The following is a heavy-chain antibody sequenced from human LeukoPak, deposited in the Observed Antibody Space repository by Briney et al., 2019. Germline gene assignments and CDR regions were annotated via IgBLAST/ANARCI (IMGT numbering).Heavy chain of an antibody. CDR1: GFTFSRYS. Sequence: PGGSLRLSCAASGFTFSRYSMNWVRQAPGKGLEWVSSISSSSSYIYYADSVKGRFTISRDNAKNSLYLQMNSLRAEDTAVYYCARDSSGGSCSDYWGQGTLVTVSS. CDR2: ISSSSSYI. V-gene: IGHV3-21*01. J-gene: IGHJ4*02. D-gene: IGHD2-15*01. CDR3: ARDSSGGSCSDY.